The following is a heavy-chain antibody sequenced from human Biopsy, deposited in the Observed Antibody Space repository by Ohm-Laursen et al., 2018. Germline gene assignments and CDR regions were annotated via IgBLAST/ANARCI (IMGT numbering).Heavy chain of an antibody. CDR3: TCRYGDSPL. CDR2: ISVSGSST. D-gene: IGHD4-17*01. CDR1: GFTFNTYA. Sequence: GSLRLSCAASGFTFNTYAMTWVRQAPGKGLEWVSGISVSGSSTFQADSVKDRFTISRDNSKSTLYLQMNSLRADDTAIYYCTCRYGDSPLWGQGTMVTVSS. V-gene: IGHV3-23*01. J-gene: IGHJ3*01.